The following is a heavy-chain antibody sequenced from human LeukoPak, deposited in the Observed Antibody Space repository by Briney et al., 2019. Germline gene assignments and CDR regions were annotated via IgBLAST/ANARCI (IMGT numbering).Heavy chain of an antibody. D-gene: IGHD5-12*01. CDR3: VRDRGITVATISKYNYAMDV. CDR1: GYTFTNYG. CDR2: ISGYNGNT. V-gene: IGHV1-18*01. Sequence: GASVTVSCKASGYTFTNYGITWVRQAPGQGLEWMGWISGYNGNTNSAQKVQGRVTLTTDTSTSTAYMELRSLRSDDTAVYYCVRDRGITVATISKYNYAMDVWGQGTTVTVSS. J-gene: IGHJ6*02.